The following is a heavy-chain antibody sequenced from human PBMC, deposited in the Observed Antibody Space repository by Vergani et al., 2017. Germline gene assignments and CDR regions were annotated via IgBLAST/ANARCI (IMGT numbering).Heavy chain of an antibody. CDR3: ARVRRGVVVTAHDGFDI. D-gene: IGHD2-21*02. Sequence: QVQLVQSGAEVKKPGASVKVSCKASGYTFTSDDINWVRQAPGQGLEWMGWINPNSGGTNYAQKFQGRVTMTRDTSISTAYMELSRLRSDDTAVYYWARVRRGVVVTAHDGFDIWGQGTMVTVSS. J-gene: IGHJ3*02. CDR1: GYTFTSDD. CDR2: INPNSGGT. V-gene: IGHV1-2*02.